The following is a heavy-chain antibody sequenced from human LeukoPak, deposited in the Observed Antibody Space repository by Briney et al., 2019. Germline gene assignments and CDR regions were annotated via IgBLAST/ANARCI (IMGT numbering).Heavy chain of an antibody. Sequence: SETLSLTCTVSGGSISSSSYSWGWIRQPPGKGLEWIGSIYYSGSTYYNPSLKSRVTISVDTSKNQFSLKLSSVTAADTAVYYCARRFQWQQLALFDYWGQGTLVTVSS. V-gene: IGHV4-39*01. CDR2: IYYSGST. D-gene: IGHD6-13*01. J-gene: IGHJ4*02. CDR1: GGSISSSSYS. CDR3: ARRFQWQQLALFDY.